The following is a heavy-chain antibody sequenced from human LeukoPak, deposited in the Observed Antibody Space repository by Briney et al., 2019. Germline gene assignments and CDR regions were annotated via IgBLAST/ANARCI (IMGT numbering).Heavy chain of an antibody. D-gene: IGHD3-16*01. V-gene: IGHV3-48*01. CDR1: GFTFSSYS. CDR2: ISSSSSTI. Sequence: GGSLRLSCAASGFTFSSYSMNWVRQAPGKGLEWVSYISSSSSTIYYADSVKGRFTISRDNAKNSLYLQMNSLRAEDTAVYYCARASRSYDPGFFDYWGQGTLVTVSS. CDR3: ARASRSYDPGFFDY. J-gene: IGHJ4*02.